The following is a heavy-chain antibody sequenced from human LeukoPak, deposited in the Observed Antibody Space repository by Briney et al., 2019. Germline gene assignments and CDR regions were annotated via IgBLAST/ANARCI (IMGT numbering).Heavy chain of an antibody. D-gene: IGHD4-17*01. V-gene: IGHV3-11*01. CDR3: TRDSTTVKY. CDR2: ISPSGTTM. Sequence: GGSLRLSCAASGFTFSDYYMSWIRQAPGKGLELISYISPSGTTMFYADSVKGRFSISRDNAKDSLYLEMNSLRVEDTAVYYCTRDSTTVKYWGQGTLVTVSS. CDR1: GFTFSDYY. J-gene: IGHJ4*02.